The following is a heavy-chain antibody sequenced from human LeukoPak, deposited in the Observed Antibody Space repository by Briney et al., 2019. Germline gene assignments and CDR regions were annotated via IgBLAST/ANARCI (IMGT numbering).Heavy chain of an antibody. V-gene: IGHV4-59*01. J-gene: IGHJ6*03. Sequence: KPSETLSLTCAVYGRSFSGYYWSWIRQPPGKGLKWIGNIYYSGYTTYSPSLRSRVTISVDTSKNQFSLKLSSVTAADTAVYYCARETSQKGAHYMDVWGKGTTITISS. D-gene: IGHD3-16*01. CDR2: IYYSGYT. CDR1: GRSFSGYY. CDR3: ARETSQKGAHYMDV.